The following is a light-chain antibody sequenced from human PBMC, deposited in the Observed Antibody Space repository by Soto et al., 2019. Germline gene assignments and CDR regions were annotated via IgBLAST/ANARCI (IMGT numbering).Light chain of an antibody. CDR1: NSNIGANYD. J-gene: IGLJ3*02. V-gene: IGLV1-40*01. Sequence: QTVVTQPPSVSGAPGQRVTISCTGRNSNIGANYDVHWYQQFPGTAPKLLIYGDNNRPSGVPDRFSGSKSGTSASLAITGLRAEDEADYYCQSYDSSLSGVVFGGGTKVTVL. CDR3: QSYDSSLSGVV. CDR2: GDN.